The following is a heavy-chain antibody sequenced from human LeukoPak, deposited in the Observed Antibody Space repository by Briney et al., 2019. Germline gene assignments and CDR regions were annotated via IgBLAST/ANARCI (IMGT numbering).Heavy chain of an antibody. Sequence: GASVKVSCKASGYTFTSYYIHWVRQAPGQGLEWMGLINPSGGSTSYAQKFQGRVTMTRDMSTSTVYMELSSLRSEDTAVYYCAREGCSTSCGGSWHYYMDVWGKGTTVTVSS. CDR2: INPSGGST. CDR3: AREGCSTSCGGSWHYYMDV. V-gene: IGHV1-46*01. D-gene: IGHD2-2*01. CDR1: GYTFTSYY. J-gene: IGHJ6*03.